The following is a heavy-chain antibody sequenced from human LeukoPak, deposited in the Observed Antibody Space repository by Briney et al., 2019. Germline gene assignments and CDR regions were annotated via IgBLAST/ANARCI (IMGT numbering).Heavy chain of an antibody. CDR2: ISSNGGST. J-gene: IGHJ4*02. Sequence: GGSLRLSCSASGFTFSSYAMHWVRQAPGKGPEYVSAISSNGGSTYYADSVKGRFTISRDNSKNTLYLQMSSLRAEDTAVYYCVKTATFPYYFDYWGQGTLVTVSS. D-gene: IGHD3-16*01. CDR1: GFTFSSYA. CDR3: VKTATFPYYFDY. V-gene: IGHV3-64D*06.